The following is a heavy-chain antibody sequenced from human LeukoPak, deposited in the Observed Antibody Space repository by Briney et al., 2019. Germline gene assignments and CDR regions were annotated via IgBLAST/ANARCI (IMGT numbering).Heavy chain of an antibody. Sequence: GGSLRLSCAASGFTFNSYAMYWVPQAPGKGLEWGSGIVGSGGSAHYADSVKGRFTISRDNSKNTVYLQMDSLRVEDTAVYYCGKTTTGYSSGRYPGWPVDYWGQGTLVTVSS. CDR2: IVGSGGSA. V-gene: IGHV3-23*01. CDR1: GFTFNSYA. CDR3: GKTTTGYSSGRYPGWPVDY. J-gene: IGHJ4*02. D-gene: IGHD6-19*01.